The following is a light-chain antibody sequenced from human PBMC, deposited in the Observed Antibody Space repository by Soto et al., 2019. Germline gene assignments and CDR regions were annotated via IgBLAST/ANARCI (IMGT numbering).Light chain of an antibody. Sequence: QSALTQPASVSGSPGQSITISCTGTSSDVGSYNLVSWYQQHPGKAPKLIIYEGSKRPSGLSNRFSGSKSGNTASLTISGLQAEDDADYYCCSYAGSDVVFGGGTKLTVL. CDR2: EGS. CDR3: CSYAGSDVV. CDR1: SSDVGSYNL. J-gene: IGLJ3*02. V-gene: IGLV2-23*01.